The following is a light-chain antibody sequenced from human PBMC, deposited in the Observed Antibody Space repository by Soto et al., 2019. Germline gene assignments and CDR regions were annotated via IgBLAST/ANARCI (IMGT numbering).Light chain of an antibody. J-gene: IGKJ3*01. CDR1: QSVSGY. V-gene: IGKV3-20*01. CDR2: GSS. CDR3: QQYSDAPHT. Sequence: EIVLTQSPATLSLSPGERATLSCRASQSVSGYLAWYQQKPGQAPRLLIYGSSSRAAGIPDRFRGSGTGTDFTLTIRRSEPEDFGVYYCQQYSDAPHTFGLGTKVDIK.